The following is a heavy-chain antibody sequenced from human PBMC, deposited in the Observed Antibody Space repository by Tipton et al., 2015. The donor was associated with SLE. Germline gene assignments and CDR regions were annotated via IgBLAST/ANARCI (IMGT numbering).Heavy chain of an antibody. Sequence: SLRLSCAASGFTFSDYWMSWVRQAPGKGLEWVANIRQDGSGKYYVGSVKGRFTISRDNSKNMLYLQMNSLRVEDTAVYYCAKGGTGKFDYWGQGTLVTVSS. J-gene: IGHJ4*02. V-gene: IGHV3-7*03. CDR3: AKGGTGKFDY. CDR1: GFTFSDYW. CDR2: IRQDGSGK. D-gene: IGHD7-27*01.